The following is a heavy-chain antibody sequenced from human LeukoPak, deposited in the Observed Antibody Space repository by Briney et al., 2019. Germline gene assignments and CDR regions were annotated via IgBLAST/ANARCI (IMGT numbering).Heavy chain of an antibody. CDR1: GFTFSSYG. V-gene: IGHV3-33*01. J-gene: IGHJ4*02. D-gene: IGHD2-2*02. CDR2: IWYDGSNK. Sequence: GGSLRLSCAASGFTFSSYGMHWVRQAPGKGLEWVAVIWYDGSNKYYADSVKGRFTISRDNAKNSLYLQMNSLRAEDTALYYCARLVVPAAIRHYFDYWGQGTLVTVSS. CDR3: ARLVVPAAIRHYFDY.